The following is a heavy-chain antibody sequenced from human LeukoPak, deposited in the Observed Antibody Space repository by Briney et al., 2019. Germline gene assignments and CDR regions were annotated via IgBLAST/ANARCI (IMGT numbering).Heavy chain of an antibody. V-gene: IGHV1-69*13. CDR3: ARGSALLALSFDY. J-gene: IGHJ4*02. CDR2: IIPIFGTA. D-gene: IGHD2-15*01. Sequence: SVKVSCKASGGSFSNYAISWVRQAPGQGLEWMGGIIPIFGTANYAQKFQGRVTITADESTSTAYMELSSLRSEDTAVYYCARGSALLALSFDYWGQGTLVTVSS. CDR1: GGSFSNYA.